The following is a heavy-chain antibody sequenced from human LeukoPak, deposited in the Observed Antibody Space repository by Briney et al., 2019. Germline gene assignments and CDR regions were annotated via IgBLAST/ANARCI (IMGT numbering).Heavy chain of an antibody. J-gene: IGHJ4*02. D-gene: IGHD3-10*01. V-gene: IGHV3-23*01. CDR3: AKDGETYYYGSGNYFDY. CDR2: ISGSGGST. Sequence: GGTLRLSCAASGFTFSTYAMSWVRQAPGKGLEWVSGISGSGGSTFYADSVKGRFTISRDNSKNTLYLQMNSLRAEDTAVYYCAKDGETYYYGSGNYFDYWGQGTLVTVSS. CDR1: GFTFSTYA.